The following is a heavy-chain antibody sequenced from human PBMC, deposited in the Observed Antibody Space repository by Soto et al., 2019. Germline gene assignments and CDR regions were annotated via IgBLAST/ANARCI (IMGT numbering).Heavy chain of an antibody. CDR2: IWYDGSTK. Sequence: QVQLVESGGGVVQPGTSLRLSCAASGFTFSSYGMHWVRQAPGKGLEWVAVIWYDGSTKYYADSVKGRFTISRDNSKNTLYLQMNSLRAEDTAVYYCARVYCSGGSCYEIDHWGQGTLVT. D-gene: IGHD2-15*01. CDR3: ARVYCSGGSCYEIDH. V-gene: IGHV3-33*01. J-gene: IGHJ4*01. CDR1: GFTFSSYG.